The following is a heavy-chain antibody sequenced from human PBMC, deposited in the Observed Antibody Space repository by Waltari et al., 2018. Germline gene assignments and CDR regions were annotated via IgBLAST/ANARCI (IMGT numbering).Heavy chain of an antibody. D-gene: IGHD5-18*01. CDR1: GGSISSSY. V-gene: IGHV4-4*07. Sequence: QVQLQESGPGLVKPSETLSLPCTVSGGSISSSYWSWIRQPAGKGLEWIGRIYTSGSTNYNPSLKSRVTMSVDTSKNQCSLKLSSVTAADTAVYYCARVGYSYGPFDYWGQGTLVTVSS. CDR3: ARVGYSYGPFDY. J-gene: IGHJ4*02. CDR2: IYTSGST.